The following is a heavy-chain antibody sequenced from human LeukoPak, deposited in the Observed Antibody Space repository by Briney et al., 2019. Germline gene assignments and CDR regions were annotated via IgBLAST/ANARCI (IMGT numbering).Heavy chain of an antibody. D-gene: IGHD3-3*01. CDR3: ARVGSRFLEWFMPAAVEGSFDY. CDR1: GYSISSGYY. J-gene: IGHJ4*02. Sequence: PSETLSLTCTASGYSISSGYYWGWIRQPPGKGLEWIGSIYHSGSTYYDPSLKSRVTISVDTSKNQFSLKLSSVTAADTAVYYCARVGSRFLEWFMPAAVEGSFDYWGQGTLVTVSS. V-gene: IGHV4-38-2*02. CDR2: IYHSGST.